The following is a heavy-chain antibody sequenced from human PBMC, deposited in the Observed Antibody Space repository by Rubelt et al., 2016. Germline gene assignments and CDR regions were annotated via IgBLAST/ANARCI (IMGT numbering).Heavy chain of an antibody. D-gene: IGHD2-2*01. CDR2: LSGRGGST. Sequence: VQLVESGGVVVQPGGSLRLSCAASGFTFDDYAMHWVRQAPGKGLEWVSSLSGRGGSTYYADSVKGGFTISRDNSKNTLFLQINSLRAEYTAIYYCAKDLSSSNTFYFDYWGQGTLVTVSS. V-gene: IGHV3-23*04. J-gene: IGHJ4*02. CDR1: GFTFDDYA. CDR3: AKDLSSSNTFYFDY.